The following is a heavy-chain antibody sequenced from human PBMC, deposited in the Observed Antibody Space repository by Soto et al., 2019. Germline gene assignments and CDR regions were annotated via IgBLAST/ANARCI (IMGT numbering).Heavy chain of an antibody. D-gene: IGHD3-10*01. CDR2: IYYSGST. Sequence: SETLSLTCTVSGGSISSYYWSWIRQPPGKGLEWIGYIYYSGSTNYNPSLKSRVTISVDTSKNQFSLKLSSVTAADTAVHYCAGYYYGSGSYYSFNRWGQGTLVTVS. V-gene: IGHV4-59*08. CDR1: GGSISSYY. CDR3: AGYYYGSGSYYSFNR. J-gene: IGHJ5*02.